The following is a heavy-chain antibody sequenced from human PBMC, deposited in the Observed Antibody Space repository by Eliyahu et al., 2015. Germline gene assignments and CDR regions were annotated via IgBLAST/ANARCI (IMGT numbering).Heavy chain of an antibody. CDR2: IYWDDDK. V-gene: IGHV2-5*02. CDR1: GFRLSTLGVG. D-gene: IGHD3-22*01. CDR3: VHHSGYKGTYNFDF. Sequence: QITLTESGPALVKPTQTLTLTCTYSGFRLSTLGVGVAWIRQPPGKALEWLALIYWDDDKRYRPSLMNRLIIKEEFATNQVVLTVTDMDPGDTATYYCVHHSGYKGTYNFDFWGRGMRVTVSS. J-gene: IGHJ4*02.